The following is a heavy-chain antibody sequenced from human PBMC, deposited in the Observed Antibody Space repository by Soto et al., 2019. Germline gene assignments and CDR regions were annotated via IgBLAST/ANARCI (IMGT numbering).Heavy chain of an antibody. CDR2: ISAYNGNT. J-gene: IGHJ4*02. D-gene: IGHD3-10*01. Sequence: GASVKVSCKASGYTFTSYGISWVRQAPGQGLEWMGWISAYNGNTNYAQKLQGRVTIAKDTSKSQVVLTMTNMDPLDTATYYCAHTGSGFDYWGQGALVTVSS. CDR1: GYTFTSYG. CDR3: AHTGSGFDY. V-gene: IGHV1-18*01.